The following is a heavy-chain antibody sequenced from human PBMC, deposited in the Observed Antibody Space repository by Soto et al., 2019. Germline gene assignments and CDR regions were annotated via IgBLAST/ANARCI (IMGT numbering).Heavy chain of an antibody. V-gene: IGHV4-61*01. CDR1: GGSVSSGSYD. CDR3: ARDTGGITMIVSGPDAFEI. Sequence: SETLALTCTVAGGSVSSGSYDWSWIRQPPGKGLEWIGYIYYSGSTNYNPSLKSRVTISVDTSKNQFSLKLSSVTAADTAVYYCARDTGGITMIVSGPDAFEIWGQGTMVTVSS. D-gene: IGHD3-22*01. CDR2: IYYSGST. J-gene: IGHJ3*02.